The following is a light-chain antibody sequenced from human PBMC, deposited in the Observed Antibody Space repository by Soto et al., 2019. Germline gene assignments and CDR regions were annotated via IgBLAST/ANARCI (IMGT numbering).Light chain of an antibody. CDR1: SRDVGFYNN. CDR2: EVT. CDR3: TSYTTSSTWV. J-gene: IGLJ3*02. V-gene: IGLV2-14*01. Sequence: LTQPASVSGSPGRSITISCSGTSRDVGFYNNVSWFQQYPGKAPKLMIFEVTNRPSGVSDRFSGSKSDNTASLTISGLQADDEADYFCTSYTTSSTWVFGGGTQLTVL.